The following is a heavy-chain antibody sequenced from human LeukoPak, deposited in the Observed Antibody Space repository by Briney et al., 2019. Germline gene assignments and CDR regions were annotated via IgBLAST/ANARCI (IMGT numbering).Heavy chain of an antibody. CDR1: GFTFSSYA. D-gene: IGHD2-15*01. J-gene: IGHJ4*02. Sequence: GGSLRLSCAASGFTFSSYAMSWVRQAPGKGLEWVSAISGSAGTTYYADSVKGRFTISRDNSKNTLYLQMNSLRADDTAVYYCAKASSSGGGGYFDYWGQGTLVTVSS. V-gene: IGHV3-23*01. CDR2: ISGSAGTT. CDR3: AKASSSGGGGYFDY.